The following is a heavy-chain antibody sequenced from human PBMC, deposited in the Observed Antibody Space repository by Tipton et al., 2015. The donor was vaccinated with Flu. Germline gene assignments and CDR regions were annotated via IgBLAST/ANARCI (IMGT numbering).Heavy chain of an antibody. V-gene: IGHV4-4*07. D-gene: IGHD3-10*01. Sequence: LRLSCTVSGGSISSSYWSWIRQPAGKGLEWIGRIYTSGSTNYNPSLKSRVTMSVDTSKNQFSLKLSSVTAADTAVYYCARAEVGELLYGMDVWGQGTTVTVSS. J-gene: IGHJ6*02. CDR2: IYTSGST. CDR3: ARAEVGELLYGMDV. CDR1: GGSISSSY.